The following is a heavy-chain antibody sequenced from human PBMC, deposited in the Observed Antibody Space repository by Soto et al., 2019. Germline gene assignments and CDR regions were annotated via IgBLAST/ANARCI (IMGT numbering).Heavy chain of an antibody. Sequence: EVQLVESGGGLVKPGGSLRLSCTASGFTFNNAWLSWVRQAPGKGLEWVGRIKSKTDGGTTDYAAPVKGRFTISRDDSENMLYLQMNSLKTEDQAVYYCTTGLGQQELAFDYWGQGTRLTVSS. CDR1: GFTFNNAW. D-gene: IGHD6-13*01. J-gene: IGHJ4*02. CDR2: IKSKTDGGTT. CDR3: TTGLGQQELAFDY. V-gene: IGHV3-15*01.